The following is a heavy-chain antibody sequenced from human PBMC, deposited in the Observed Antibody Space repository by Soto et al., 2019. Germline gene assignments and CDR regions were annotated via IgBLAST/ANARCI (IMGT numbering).Heavy chain of an antibody. CDR1: GYGFTSYW. Sequence: GESLTTPGKGSGYGFTSYWISGVRQMRGKGLEWMGRIDLSDSYTDCSTSFQGHVTISADKSISTAYLQWSSLKASDTAMYHCARHGPLLKILGYDYQFDPWGQGTLVTVSS. CDR3: ARHGPLLKILGYDYQFDP. V-gene: IGHV5-10-1*01. D-gene: IGHD3-22*01. J-gene: IGHJ5*02. CDR2: IDLSDSYT.